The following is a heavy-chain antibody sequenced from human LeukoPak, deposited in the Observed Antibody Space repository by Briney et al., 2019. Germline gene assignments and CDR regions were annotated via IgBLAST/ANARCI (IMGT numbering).Heavy chain of an antibody. D-gene: IGHD1-20*01. Sequence: SVKVSCKASGGTFSSYAISWVRQAPGQGLEWMGGIIPIFGTANYAQKFQGRVTITTDESTSTAYMEPSSLRSEDTAVYYCARAYELTGTTPPGLWFDPWGQGTLVTVSS. CDR2: IIPIFGTA. CDR1: GGTFSSYA. CDR3: ARAYELTGTTPPGLWFDP. J-gene: IGHJ5*02. V-gene: IGHV1-69*05.